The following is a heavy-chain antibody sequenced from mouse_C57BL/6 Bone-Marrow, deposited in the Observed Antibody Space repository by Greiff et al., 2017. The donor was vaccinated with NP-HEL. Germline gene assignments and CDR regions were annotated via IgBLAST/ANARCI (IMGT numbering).Heavy chain of an antibody. CDR3: ARQPIYYYGSLWYFDV. CDR1: GFTFSDYY. V-gene: IGHV5-12*01. Sequence: EVKLVESGGGLVQPGGSLKLSCAASGFTFSDYYMYWVRQTPEKRLEWVAYISNGGGSTYYPDTVKGRFTISRDNAKNTLYLQMSRLKSEDTAMYYCARQPIYYYGSLWYFDVWGTGTTVTVSS. J-gene: IGHJ1*03. D-gene: IGHD1-1*01. CDR2: ISNGGGST.